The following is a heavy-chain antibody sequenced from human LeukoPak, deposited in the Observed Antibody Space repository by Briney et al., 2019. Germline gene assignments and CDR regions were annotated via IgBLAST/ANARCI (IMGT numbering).Heavy chain of an antibody. Sequence: GGSLRLSCAASGFTFSSYSMNWVRQAPGRGLEWVSFISSSSSYIYYADSVKGRFTISRDNAKNSLYLQMNSLRAEDTAVYYCARGEYGSGSYHIDYWGQGTLVTVSS. CDR3: ARGEYGSGSYHIDY. CDR1: GFTFSSYS. D-gene: IGHD3-10*01. CDR2: ISSSSSYI. V-gene: IGHV3-21*01. J-gene: IGHJ4*02.